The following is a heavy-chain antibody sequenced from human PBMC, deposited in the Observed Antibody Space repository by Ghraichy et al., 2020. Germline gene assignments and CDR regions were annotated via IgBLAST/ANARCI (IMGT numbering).Heavy chain of an antibody. Sequence: TLSLTCTVSGGSISNYYWSWIRQPPGKGLEWIGYIYYSGSTNYNPSLKSRVTISVDTSKNRFSLKLSSVTAADTAVYYCARAPSGGTAAGARYYYYMDVWGKGTTVTVSS. CDR3: ARAPSGGTAAGARYYYYMDV. CDR1: GGSISNYY. D-gene: IGHD6-13*01. V-gene: IGHV4-59*01. CDR2: IYYSGST. J-gene: IGHJ6*03.